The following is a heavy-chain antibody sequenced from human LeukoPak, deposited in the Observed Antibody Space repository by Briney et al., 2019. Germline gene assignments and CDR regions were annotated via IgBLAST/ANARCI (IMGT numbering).Heavy chain of an antibody. Sequence: SCKASGGTFSSYAISWVRQAPGKGLEWVAAISHDGSNNYYADSVKGRFTTSRDNSKNALFLQMSGLRAEDTALYYCAKATYYYDNSGYYSYFYGMDVWGQGTTVTVSS. CDR2: ISHDGSNN. J-gene: IGHJ6*02. CDR3: AKATYYYDNSGYYSYFYGMDV. V-gene: IGHV3-30-3*02. CDR1: GGTFSSYA. D-gene: IGHD3-22*01.